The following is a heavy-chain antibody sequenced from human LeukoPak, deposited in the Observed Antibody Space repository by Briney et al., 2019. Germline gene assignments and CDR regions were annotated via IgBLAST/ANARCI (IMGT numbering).Heavy chain of an antibody. CDR2: IYYSGST. CDR1: GGSISSSSYY. D-gene: IGHD3-22*01. CDR3: ARGWYYDSSGYYYLDY. Sequence: PSETLSLTCTVSGGSISSSSYYWGCIRQPPGKGLECIGSIYYSGSTYYNPSLKSRVTISVDTSKNQFSLKLSSVTAADTAVYYCARGWYYDSSGYYYLDYWGQGTLVTVSS. V-gene: IGHV4-39*01. J-gene: IGHJ4*02.